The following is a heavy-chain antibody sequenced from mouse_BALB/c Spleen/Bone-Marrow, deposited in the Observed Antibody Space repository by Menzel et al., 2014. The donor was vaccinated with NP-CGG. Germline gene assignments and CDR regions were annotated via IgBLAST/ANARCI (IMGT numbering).Heavy chain of an antibody. Sequence: QVQLQQSGAELVTPGPSVKMSCKASGYSFTSYWMHWVKQRPGQGLEWIGVIDPSDSYTSYTPKFKGKTTLTVDKCYSIVYMQLSSMTSEDSAVYYSKRWGTTEVAYYAMDYWGQGTSVTVSS. J-gene: IGHJ4*01. V-gene: IGHV1-59*01. D-gene: IGHD1-1*01. CDR1: GYSFTSYW. CDR3: KRWGTTEVAYYAMDY. CDR2: IDPSDSYT.